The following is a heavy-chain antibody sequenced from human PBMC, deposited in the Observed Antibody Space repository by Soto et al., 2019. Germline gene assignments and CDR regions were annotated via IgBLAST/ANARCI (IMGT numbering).Heavy chain of an antibody. D-gene: IGHD6-13*01. J-gene: IGHJ6*02. CDR2: IYPGDSDT. CDR1: GYSFTSYW. Sequence: VESRKISCKGSGYSFTSYWIGWVRQLPGKGLEWMGIIYPGDSDTRYSPSFQGQVTISADKSISTAYLQWRSLKASDTAMYYCARHHGSPGSYFGMDVWGQGTTVTVSS. V-gene: IGHV5-51*01. CDR3: ARHHGSPGSYFGMDV.